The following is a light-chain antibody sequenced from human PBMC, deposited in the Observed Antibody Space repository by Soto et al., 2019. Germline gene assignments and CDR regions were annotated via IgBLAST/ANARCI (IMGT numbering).Light chain of an antibody. CDR2: KVS. V-gene: IGKV2-30*01. J-gene: IGKJ2*01. CDR1: QSLVYSDGHTY. CDR3: MQATPWPRT. Sequence: DVVMTQSPLSLPVTLGQPASISCRSSQSLVYSDGHTYLNWCPQRPGQSPRRLIYKVSNRDAGVPDRFRGSGSGTYFTQKISRVEAEDVGVYYCMQATPWPRTFGQGTKLEIK.